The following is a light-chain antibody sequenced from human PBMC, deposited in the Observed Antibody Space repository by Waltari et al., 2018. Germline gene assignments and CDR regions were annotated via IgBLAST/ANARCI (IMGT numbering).Light chain of an antibody. CDR3: QQYYSTSST. J-gene: IGKJ2*01. Sequence: DIVMTQSPDSLAVSLGERATINCKSSQSLSYSSNNKHYLAWYQQKPGQPPKGLMYWASTRESGVPDRCSGSGSGTDFTLTISSLQAEDVAVYYCQQYYSTSSTFGQGTKLEIK. CDR2: WAS. V-gene: IGKV4-1*01. CDR1: QSLSYSSNNKHY.